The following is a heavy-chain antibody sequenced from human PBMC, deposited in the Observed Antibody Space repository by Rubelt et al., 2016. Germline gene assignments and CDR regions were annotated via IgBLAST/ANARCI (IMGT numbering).Heavy chain of an antibody. CDR3: AKDFSTSVAADWFDP. D-gene: IGHD6-19*01. Sequence: EVQLLDSGGGLVQPGGSLTLSCAASGFTFSSYAMSWVRQAPGKGLEWVSAISGSGGSTYYADSVKGQFSISRDNSKNTLYLEMNSLRAEDTAVYYCAKDFSTSVAADWFDPWGQGSLVTVSS. CDR2: ISGSGGST. J-gene: IGHJ5*02. CDR1: GFTFSSYA. V-gene: IGHV3-23*01.